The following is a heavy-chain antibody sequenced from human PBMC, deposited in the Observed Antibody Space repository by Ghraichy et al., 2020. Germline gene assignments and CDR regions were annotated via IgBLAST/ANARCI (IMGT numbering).Heavy chain of an antibody. CDR2: IYYSGDT. CDR1: GASISSSDYS. V-gene: IGHV4-31*03. CDR3: ARSAPNNWFDP. Sequence: SQTLSLTCTVSGASISSSDYSWSWIRQHPGKGLEWIGYIYYSGDTYYNPSLKSRATISVDTSKNQFTLKLTSVTAADTAVYYCARSAPNNWFDPWGQGTLVSVAS. J-gene: IGHJ5*02.